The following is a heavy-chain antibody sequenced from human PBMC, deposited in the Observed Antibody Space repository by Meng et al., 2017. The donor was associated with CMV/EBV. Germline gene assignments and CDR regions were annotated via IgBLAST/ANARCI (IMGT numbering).Heavy chain of an antibody. Sequence: QVQLPQWGAGLLKPSETLSLTCAVYGGSFSGYYWSWIRQPPGKGLEWIGEINHSGSTNYNPSLKSRVTISVDTSKNQFSLKLSSVTAADTAVYYCARGVGATGKADYWGQGTLVTVSS. J-gene: IGHJ4*02. D-gene: IGHD1-26*01. CDR2: INHSGST. CDR1: GGSFSGYY. V-gene: IGHV4-34*01. CDR3: ARGVGATGKADY.